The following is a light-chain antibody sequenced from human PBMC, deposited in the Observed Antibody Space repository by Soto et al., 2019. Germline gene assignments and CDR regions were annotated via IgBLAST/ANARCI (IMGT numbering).Light chain of an antibody. V-gene: IGLV2-11*01. CDR3: CSYAGSYTYV. CDR1: SSDVGGYNY. CDR2: DVS. Sequence: QAVLTQPRSVSESPGQSVTISCTVTSSDVGGYNYVSWYQQHPGKAPKLMIYDVSKRPSVVPDRFSGSKSGNTASLTISGLQAEDEADYYCCSYAGSYTYVFGTGTKVTVL. J-gene: IGLJ1*01.